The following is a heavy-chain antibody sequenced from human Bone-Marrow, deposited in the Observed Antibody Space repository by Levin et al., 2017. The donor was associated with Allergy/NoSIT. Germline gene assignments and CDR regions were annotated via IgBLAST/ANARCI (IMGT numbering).Heavy chain of an antibody. J-gene: IGHJ3*01. D-gene: IGHD1-7*01. CDR1: QFIFDDHA. V-gene: IGHV3-20*04. CDR3: ARVGNYAGVAYAFDL. Sequence: GGSLRLSCAASQFIFDDHAMSWVRQAPGKGLEWVSGITWNSGTTGYADSVKGRFTISRDNAKNTLYLQMNSLRVEDTALYYCARVGNYAGVAYAFDLWGQGTVVTVSS. CDR2: ITWNSGTT.